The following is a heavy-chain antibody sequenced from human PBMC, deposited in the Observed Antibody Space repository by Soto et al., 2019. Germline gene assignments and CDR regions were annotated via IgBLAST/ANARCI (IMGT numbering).Heavy chain of an antibody. CDR1: GFFFSSHA. D-gene: IGHD4-17*01. Sequence: EVQLLESGGGLVQPGGSLRLSCSASGFFFSSHAMNWVRQAPGKGLEWVSSISGGGDNTYYTDSVKGRFTISRDNSKNTLYLQMSTLRAEDTAVYYGATATVTSNFDYWGQGTLVTVSS. V-gene: IGHV3-23*01. J-gene: IGHJ4*02. CDR2: ISGGGDNT. CDR3: ATATVTSNFDY.